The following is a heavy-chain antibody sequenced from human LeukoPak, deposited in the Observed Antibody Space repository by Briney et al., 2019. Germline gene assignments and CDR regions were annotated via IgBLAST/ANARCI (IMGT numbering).Heavy chain of an antibody. Sequence: GGSLRLSCAASGFTFSDYYMTWIRQAPGKGLEWISYIGYSATTAYYADSVKGRFTISRDNAKNSLYLQMNSLRAEDTAVYYCARDLQPQVVPAAMPGYWGQGTLVTVSS. CDR3: ARDLQPQVVPAAMPGY. V-gene: IGHV3-11*01. CDR1: GFTFSDYY. D-gene: IGHD2-2*01. CDR2: IGYSATTA. J-gene: IGHJ4*02.